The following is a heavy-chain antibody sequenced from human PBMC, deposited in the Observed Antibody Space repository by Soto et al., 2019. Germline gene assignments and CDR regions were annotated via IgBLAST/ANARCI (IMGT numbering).Heavy chain of an antibody. CDR3: ARGRVDYGDSSYYYMDV. Sequence: GAAVKVSCKASGYTFTGYYMHWVRQAPGQGLEWMGWINPNSGGTNYAQKFQGWVTMTRDTSISTAYMELSRLRSDDTAVYYCARGRVDYGDSSYYYMDVWGKGTTVTVSS. D-gene: IGHD4-17*01. V-gene: IGHV1-2*04. J-gene: IGHJ6*03. CDR1: GYTFTGYY. CDR2: INPNSGGT.